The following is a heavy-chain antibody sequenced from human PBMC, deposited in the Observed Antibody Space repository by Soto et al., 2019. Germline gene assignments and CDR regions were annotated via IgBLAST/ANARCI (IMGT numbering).Heavy chain of an antibody. J-gene: IGHJ6*02. V-gene: IGHV3-23*01. D-gene: IGHD3-16*01. CDR2: ISGSGGST. CDR1: GFTFSSYA. CDR3: AKGLRGYYYYNMDV. Sequence: PGGSLRLSCAASGFTFSSYAMSWVRQAPGKGLEWVSAISGSGGSTYYADSVKGRFTISRDNSKNTLYLQMNSLRAEDTAVYYCAKGLRGYYYYNMDVWGQGTTVTVSS.